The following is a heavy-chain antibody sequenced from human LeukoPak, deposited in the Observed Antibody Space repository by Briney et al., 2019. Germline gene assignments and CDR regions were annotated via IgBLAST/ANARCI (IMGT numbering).Heavy chain of an antibody. V-gene: IGHV1-18*01. CDR2: IRAYDVKT. CDR3: ARDNTPIWSSGDYYYYMDV. J-gene: IGHJ6*03. D-gene: IGHD2-8*02. Sequence: GSAVKLSFKPFRCLITNYPMTWVRQSPRHPLERTGSIRAYDVKTNYAQKLQGSVTMTTDTSTSTAYMELRSLRSDDTAVYYCARDNTPIWSSGDYYYYMDVWGKGTTVTISS. CDR1: RCLITNYP.